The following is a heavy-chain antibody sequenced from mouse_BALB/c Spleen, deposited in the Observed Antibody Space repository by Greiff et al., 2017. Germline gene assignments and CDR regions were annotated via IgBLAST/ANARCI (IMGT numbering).Heavy chain of an antibody. CDR3: ARSSGYYFDY. CDR2: ISSGGST. CDR1: GFTFSSYA. D-gene: IGHD3-1*01. J-gene: IGHJ2*01. Sequence: EVMLVESGGGLVKPGGSLKLSCAASGFTFSSYAMSWVRQTPEKRLEWVASISSGGSTYYPDSVKGRFTISRDNARNILYLQMSSLRSEDTAMYYCARSSGYYFDYWGQGTTLTVSS. V-gene: IGHV5-6-5*01.